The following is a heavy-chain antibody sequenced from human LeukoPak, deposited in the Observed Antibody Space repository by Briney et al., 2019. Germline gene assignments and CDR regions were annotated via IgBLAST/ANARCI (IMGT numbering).Heavy chain of an antibody. Sequence: GGSLRLSCAASGFTFSSYEMNWVRQAPGKGLEWVSYISSSGSTIYYADSVKGRFTISRDNAKNSLYLQMNSLRAEDTAVYYCARDYYDSSGYRYYYCYYYMDVWGKGTTVTVSS. J-gene: IGHJ6*03. CDR2: ISSSGSTI. CDR3: ARDYYDSSGYRYYYCYYYMDV. V-gene: IGHV3-48*03. CDR1: GFTFSSYE. D-gene: IGHD3-22*01.